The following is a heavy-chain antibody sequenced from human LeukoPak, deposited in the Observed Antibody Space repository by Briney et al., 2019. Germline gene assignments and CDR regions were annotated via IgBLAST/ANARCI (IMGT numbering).Heavy chain of an antibody. J-gene: IGHJ5*02. Sequence: SVKVSCKASGGSFRSSTFAWVRQAPGRGLERMGGIIPIFGTANYALDFQGRATITTDESTSTVYMELSSLISEDTAMYYCARGPLHVALSSGYLKWLDPWGQGSLVTVSS. CDR2: IIPIFGTA. CDR3: ARGPLHVALSSGYLKWLDP. CDR1: GGSFRSST. D-gene: IGHD3-22*01. V-gene: IGHV1-69*05.